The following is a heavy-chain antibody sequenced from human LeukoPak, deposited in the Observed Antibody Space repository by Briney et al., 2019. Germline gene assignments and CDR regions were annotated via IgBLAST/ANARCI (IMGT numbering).Heavy chain of an antibody. J-gene: IGHJ4*02. CDR3: ARLASIFGVVIIPLHYFDY. D-gene: IGHD3-3*01. CDR1: GYSFTSYW. V-gene: IGHV5-51*01. CDR2: IYPGDSDT. Sequence: GESLNISCKGSGYSFTSYWIGCVRQMPGKGLEWMGIIYPGDSDTRYSPSFQGQVTISADKSISTAYLQWSSLKASDTAMYYCARLASIFGVVIIPLHYFDYWGQGTLVTVSS.